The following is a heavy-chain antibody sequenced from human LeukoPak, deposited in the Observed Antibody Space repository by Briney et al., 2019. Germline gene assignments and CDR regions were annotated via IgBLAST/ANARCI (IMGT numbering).Heavy chain of an antibody. D-gene: IGHD2-15*01. V-gene: IGHV3-20*04. CDR2: INWNGGST. J-gene: IGHJ5*02. Sequence: GGSLRLSCAASGFTFDDYGMSWVRQAPGKGLEWVSGINWNGGSTGYADSVKGRFTISRDNAKNSLYLQMNSLRAEDTAVYYCARDLRYCSGGSCYSRWFDPWAREPWSPSPQ. CDR3: ARDLRYCSGGSCYSRWFDP. CDR1: GFTFDDYG.